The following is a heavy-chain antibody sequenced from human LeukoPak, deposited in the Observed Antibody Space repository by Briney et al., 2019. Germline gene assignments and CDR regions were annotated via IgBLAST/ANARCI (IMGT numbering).Heavy chain of an antibody. J-gene: IGHJ4*02. CDR2: INHSGST. D-gene: IGHD3-10*01. Sequence: PSETLSLTCAVYGGSFSGYYWSWIRQPPGKGLEWIGEINHSGSTNYNPSLKSRVTISVDTSKNQFSLKLSSVTAADTAVYYCARHRSLYYYGSGSYYNGKYYFDYWGQGTLVTVSS. V-gene: IGHV4-34*01. CDR3: ARHRSLYYYGSGSYYNGKYYFDY. CDR1: GGSFSGYY.